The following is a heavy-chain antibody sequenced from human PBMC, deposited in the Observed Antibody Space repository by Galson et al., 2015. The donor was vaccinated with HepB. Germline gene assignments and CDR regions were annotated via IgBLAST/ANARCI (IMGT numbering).Heavy chain of an antibody. J-gene: IGHJ6*02. CDR3: ARHIIGQLAKAHYYYYGMDV. D-gene: IGHD6-13*01. Sequence: SETLSLTCTVSGGSISSYYWSWIRQPPGKGLEWLGYIYYSGSTNYNPSLKSRVTISVDTSRNQFSLKLSSVTAADTAVYYCARHIIGQLAKAHYYYYGMDVWGQGTTVTVSS. CDR2: IYYSGST. V-gene: IGHV4-59*08. CDR1: GGSISSYY.